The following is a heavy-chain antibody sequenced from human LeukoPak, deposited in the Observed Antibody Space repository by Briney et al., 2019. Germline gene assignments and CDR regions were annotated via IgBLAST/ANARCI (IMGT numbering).Heavy chain of an antibody. CDR2: ISWDSDSI. CDR3: AKGVGKQWLVSWLGNWFDP. D-gene: IGHD6-19*01. V-gene: IGHV3-9*01. J-gene: IGHJ5*02. Sequence: GGSLRLSCAASGFSFDDSAMHWVRQAPGKGLEWVSGISWDSDSIGYADSVKGRFTISRDNSKNTPYLQMNSLRAEDTAVYYCAKGVGKQWLVSWLGNWFDPWGQGTLVTVSS. CDR1: GFSFDDSA.